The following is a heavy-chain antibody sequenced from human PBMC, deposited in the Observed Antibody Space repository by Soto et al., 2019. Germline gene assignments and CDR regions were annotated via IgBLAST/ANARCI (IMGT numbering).Heavy chain of an antibody. Sequence: EVQLLESGGGLVQPGGSVRLSCAASGFTFSSYDMSWVRQAPGKGLEWVAAISGSGVSTYYADSVKGRFTVSRDNSKNTLYLQMDSLRAEDTAVYYCGKYIIGGPRPTYNWGQGPLVTVSS. CDR2: ISGSGVST. V-gene: IGHV3-23*01. CDR1: GFTFSSYD. D-gene: IGHD3-16*01. CDR3: GKYIIGGPRPTYN. J-gene: IGHJ4*02.